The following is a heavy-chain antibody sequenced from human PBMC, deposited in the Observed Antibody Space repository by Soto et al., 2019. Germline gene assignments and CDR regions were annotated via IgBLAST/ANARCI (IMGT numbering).Heavy chain of an antibody. D-gene: IGHD5-12*01. J-gene: IGHJ6*02. V-gene: IGHV5-51*01. CDR3: ARSGYSSHGMDI. CDR1: GYIFTTYW. CDR2: IYPTDSDT. Sequence: GESLKISCQGSGYIFTTYWIGWVRQMPGKGLEWMGIIYPTDSDTRYSPSFQGQVTISADKSITTAYLQWSSLRASDTAVYYCARSGYSSHGMDIWGQGTTVTVSS.